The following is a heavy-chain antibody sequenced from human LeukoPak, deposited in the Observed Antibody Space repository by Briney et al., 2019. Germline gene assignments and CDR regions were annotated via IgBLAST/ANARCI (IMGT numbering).Heavy chain of an antibody. J-gene: IGHJ1*01. D-gene: IGHD2-2*01. CDR1: GFTFISYA. V-gene: IGHV3-23*01. CDR2: ISGSGGSI. Sequence: GGSLRLSCAASGFTFISYAMSWVRQAPGKGLEWVSAISGSGGSIYYADSVKGRFAVSRDNSKNTLYLQMNTLRAEDTAVYYCAKDEDARPMYFQDWGQGTLVTVSS. CDR3: AKDEDARPMYFQD.